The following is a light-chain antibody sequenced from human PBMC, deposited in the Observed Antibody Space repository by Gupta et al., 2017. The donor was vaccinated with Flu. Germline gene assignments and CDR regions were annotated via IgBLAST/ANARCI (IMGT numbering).Light chain of an antibody. Sequence: DIQMTQSPSSLSASVGDRVTITCRASQSISTYLNWYQQKPGKAPKLLIYGASDLQRGVPSRFGGSGSGTXFTLTIXSLQPEDFATYYCQQSYSVFRSFGXGTKLEIK. CDR1: QSISTY. V-gene: IGKV1-39*01. J-gene: IGKJ2*03. CDR2: GAS. CDR3: QQSYSVFRS.